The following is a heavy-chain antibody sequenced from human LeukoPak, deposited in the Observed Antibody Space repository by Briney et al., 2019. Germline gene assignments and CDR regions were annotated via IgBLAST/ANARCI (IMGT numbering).Heavy chain of an antibody. Sequence: GGSLRLSCAASGFTYSSYSMNWVRQAPGKGLEWVSSISSSSSYIYYADSVKGRFTIPRHNAKHSLYLQMNSLRAEDTAVYYCARDSPYGDFFDYWGQGTLVTVSS. CDR1: GFTYSSYS. D-gene: IGHD4-17*01. J-gene: IGHJ4*02. CDR2: ISSSSSYI. V-gene: IGHV3-21*01. CDR3: ARDSPYGDFFDY.